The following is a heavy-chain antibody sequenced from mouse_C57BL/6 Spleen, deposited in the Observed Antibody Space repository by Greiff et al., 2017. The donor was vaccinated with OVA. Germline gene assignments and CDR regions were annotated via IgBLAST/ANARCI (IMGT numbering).Heavy chain of an antibody. V-gene: IGHV5-17*01. CDR3: ARAGTPFDY. Sequence: DVQLVASGGGLVKPGGSLKLSCAASGFTFSDYGMHWVRQAPEKGLEWVAYISSGSSTIYYADTVKGRFTISRDNAKNTLFLQMTSLRSEDTAMYYCARAGTPFDYWGQGTTLTVSS. CDR2: ISSGSSTI. D-gene: IGHD4-1*01. J-gene: IGHJ2*01. CDR1: GFTFSDYG.